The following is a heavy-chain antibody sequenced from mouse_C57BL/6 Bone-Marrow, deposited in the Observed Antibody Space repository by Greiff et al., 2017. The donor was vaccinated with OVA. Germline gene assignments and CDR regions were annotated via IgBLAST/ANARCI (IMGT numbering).Heavy chain of an antibody. CDR1: YTSSRRVH. V-gene: IGHV1-87*01. CDR3: SEDSAVYYCATVWYFDV. Sequence: QVQLQQSGPELARPWASVKLSCQAFYTSSRRVHFAIRDTNYWMQWGKQRPGQGLEWIGAFYPGNGDTSSNQKFKGKATSTADNSTATAYMQLSSMTSEDSAVYYCATVWYFDVWGTGTTVTVSS. CDR2: GQGLEWIG. J-gene: IGHJ1*03.